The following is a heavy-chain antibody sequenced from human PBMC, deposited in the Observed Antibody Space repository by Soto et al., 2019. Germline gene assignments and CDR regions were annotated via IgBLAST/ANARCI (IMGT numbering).Heavy chain of an antibody. D-gene: IGHD6-19*01. CDR1: GFTFSSYW. CDR3: SFQWLVHYFYGMDV. CDR2: INSDGSST. V-gene: IGHV3-74*01. Sequence: PGGFLRLSCAASGFTFSSYWMHWVRQAPGEGLVWVSRINSDGSSTSYADSVKGRFTISRDNAKNTLYLQMNSLRAEDTAVYYCSFQWLVHYFYGMDVWGQVTTVTVSS. J-gene: IGHJ6*02.